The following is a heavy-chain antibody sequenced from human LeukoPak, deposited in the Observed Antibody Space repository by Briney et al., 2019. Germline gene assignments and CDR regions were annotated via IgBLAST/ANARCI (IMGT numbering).Heavy chain of an antibody. CDR1: GGSISSSSYY. CDR3: ARLVDIVATIRDY. Sequence: PSETLSLTCTVSGGSISSSSYYWGWIRQPPGKGLEWIGEIYHSGSTNYNPSLKSRVTISVDKSKNQFSLKLSSVTAADTAVYYCARLVDIVATIRDYWGQGTLVTVSS. J-gene: IGHJ4*02. D-gene: IGHD5-12*01. V-gene: IGHV4-39*07. CDR2: IYHSGST.